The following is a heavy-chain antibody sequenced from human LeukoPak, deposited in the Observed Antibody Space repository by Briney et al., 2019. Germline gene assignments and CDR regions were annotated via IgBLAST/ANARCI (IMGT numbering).Heavy chain of an antibody. CDR2: IYYSGST. Sequence: SETLSLTCTVSGGSISSGDYYWSWIRQPPGKGLEWIGYIYYSGSTYYNPSLKSRVTISVDTSKNQFSLKLSSVTAADTAVYYRARFGHGVTFDIWGQGTMVTVSS. CDR1: GGSISSGDYY. D-gene: IGHD3-10*01. CDR3: ARFGHGVTFDI. J-gene: IGHJ3*02. V-gene: IGHV4-30-4*08.